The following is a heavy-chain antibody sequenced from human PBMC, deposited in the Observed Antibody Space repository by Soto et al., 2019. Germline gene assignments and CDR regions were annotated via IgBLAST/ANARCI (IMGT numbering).Heavy chain of an antibody. J-gene: IGHJ4*02. CDR2: ISYDGSNK. CDR1: GFTFSSYA. CDR3: ARGDDWGSAD. D-gene: IGHD3-16*01. Sequence: PGRSLRLSCAASGFTFSSYAMHWVRQAPGKGLEWVAVISYDGSNKYYADSVKGRFTISRDNSKNTLYLQMNSLRAEDTAVYYCARGDDWGSADWGQGTLVTVSS. V-gene: IGHV3-30-3*01.